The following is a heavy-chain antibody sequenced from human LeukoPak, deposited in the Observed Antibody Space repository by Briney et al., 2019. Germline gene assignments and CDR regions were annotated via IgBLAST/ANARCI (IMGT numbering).Heavy chain of an antibody. CDR3: ARQDGDYWYFDL. D-gene: IGHD4-17*01. CDR2: IYTSGST. V-gene: IGHV4-4*09. J-gene: IGHJ2*01. CDR1: GDSISSYY. Sequence: PSETLSLTCTVSGDSISSYYWSWLRQPPGKGRQGSMYIYTSGSTNYNPSLKSRVTISVDTPKNQFSRNLSSVTAADTAVYYCARQDGDYWYFDLWGRGTLVTVSS.